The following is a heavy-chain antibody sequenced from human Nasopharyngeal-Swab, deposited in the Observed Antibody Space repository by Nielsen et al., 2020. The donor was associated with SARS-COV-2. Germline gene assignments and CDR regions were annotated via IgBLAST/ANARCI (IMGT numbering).Heavy chain of an antibody. J-gene: IGHJ5*02. CDR3: VRRDSRSSGVDL. V-gene: IGHV5-51*01. D-gene: IGHD6-6*01. CDR1: GYSFSTSW. CDR2: INPSDSDS. Sequence: GESLKISCQGSGYSFSTSWIGWVRQMPGKGPEWMGIINPSDSDSRYSPSFEGHVTISADRPTSTTYLQWSSLKASDSAIYYCVRRDSRSSGVDLWGQGTRVTVSS.